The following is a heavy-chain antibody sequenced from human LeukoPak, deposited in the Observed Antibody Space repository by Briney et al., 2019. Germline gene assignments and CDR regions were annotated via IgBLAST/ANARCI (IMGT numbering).Heavy chain of an antibody. V-gene: IGHV4-59*01. Sequence: PSETLSLTCTVSGGSISSYYWSWIRQPPGKGLEWTGYIYYSGSTNYNPSLKSRVTISVDTSKNQFSLKLSSVTAADTAVYYCAREGGIAARIDPWGQGTLVTVSS. D-gene: IGHD6-6*01. CDR2: IYYSGST. CDR1: GGSISSYY. J-gene: IGHJ5*02. CDR3: AREGGIAARIDP.